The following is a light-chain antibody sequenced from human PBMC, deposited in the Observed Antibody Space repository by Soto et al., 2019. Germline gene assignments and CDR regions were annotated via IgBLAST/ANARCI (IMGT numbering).Light chain of an antibody. CDR1: QSVSSTY. V-gene: IGKV3-20*01. Sequence: EIVLTQSPGTLSLSPGERATLSCRASQSVSSTYLAWYQQKPGQAPRLLIYGASTRATGIPDRFSGSGSGTDFILTISRLEPEDFAVYYCQHFGGSPPYTFGQGTNLEIK. CDR2: GAS. J-gene: IGKJ2*01. CDR3: QHFGGSPPYT.